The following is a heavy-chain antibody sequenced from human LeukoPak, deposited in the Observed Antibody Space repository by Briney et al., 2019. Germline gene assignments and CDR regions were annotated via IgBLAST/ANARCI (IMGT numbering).Heavy chain of an antibody. D-gene: IGHD5-12*01. CDR2: ISYDGSNK. CDR1: GFTFSSYA. CDR3: ASLGGYGYGNY. J-gene: IGHJ4*02. V-gene: IGHV3-30-3*01. Sequence: PGRSLRLSCAASGFTFSSYAMHWVRQALGKGLEWVAVISYDGSNKYYADSVKGRFTISRDNSKNTLYLQMNSLRAEDTAVYYCASLGGYGYGNYWGQGTLVTVSS.